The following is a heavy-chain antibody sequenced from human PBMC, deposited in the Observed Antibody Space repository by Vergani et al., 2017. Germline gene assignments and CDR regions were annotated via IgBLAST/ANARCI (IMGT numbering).Heavy chain of an antibody. CDR3: ARGSSSSLYYYYYMDV. Sequence: QVQLVQSGAEVKKPGASVKVSCKASGYTFTSYYMHWVRQAPGQGLEWMGIINPSGGSTSYAQKFQGRVTMTRDTSTSTVYMELSSLRSEDTAVYYCARGSSSSLYYYYYMDVWGKGTTVTVSS. V-gene: IGHV1-46*01. J-gene: IGHJ6*03. CDR2: INPSGGST. CDR1: GYTFTSYY. D-gene: IGHD6-6*01.